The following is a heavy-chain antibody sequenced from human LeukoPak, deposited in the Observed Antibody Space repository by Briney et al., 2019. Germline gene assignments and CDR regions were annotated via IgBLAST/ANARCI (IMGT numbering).Heavy chain of an antibody. D-gene: IGHD3-10*01. CDR3: ARDGIPFTTSGSSQLHPMDV. CDR2: IYSGGST. V-gene: IGHV3-66*01. CDR1: GFTVSGNY. J-gene: IGHJ6*03. Sequence: PGGSLRLSCAASGFTVSGNYMSWVRQAPGKGLEWVSVIYSGGSTYYADSVKGRLTISRDNAKNSLYLQMNSLRAEDTAVYYCARDGIPFTTSGSSQLHPMDVWGKGTTVTVSS.